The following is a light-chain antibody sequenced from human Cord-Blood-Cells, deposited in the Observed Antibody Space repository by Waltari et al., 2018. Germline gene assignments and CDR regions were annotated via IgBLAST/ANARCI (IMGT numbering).Light chain of an antibody. CDR3: QVWDSSSDLFV. J-gene: IGLJ1*01. V-gene: IGLV3-21*02. CDR2: DDS. CDR1: HIGRTS. Sequence: SYVLTQPPSVSVAPGQTARITCGGNHIGRTSLHWYQQKPGQAPVLVVYDDSDRPSGIPERFSGSNSGNTATLTISRVEAGDEADYYCQVWDSSSDLFVFGTGTKVTVL.